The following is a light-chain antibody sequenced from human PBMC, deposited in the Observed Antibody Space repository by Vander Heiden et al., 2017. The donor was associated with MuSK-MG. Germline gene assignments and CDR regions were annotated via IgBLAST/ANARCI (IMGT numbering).Light chain of an antibody. CDR2: DAS. J-gene: IGKJ3*01. CDR1: QSVSSY. CDR3: QQRINWPEIFT. V-gene: IGKV3-11*01. Sequence: EIVLTQSPATLSLSPGERATLSCRASQSVSSYLAWYQQKPGQAPRLLIYDASNRATGIPARFSGSGSGTDFTLTISSLEPEDFAVYYCQQRINWPEIFTFGPGTKVDIK.